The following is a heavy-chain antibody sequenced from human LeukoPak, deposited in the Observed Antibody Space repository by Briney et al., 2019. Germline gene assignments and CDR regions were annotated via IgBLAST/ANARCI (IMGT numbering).Heavy chain of an antibody. CDR3: ARFLSQSGSFDI. CDR1: GYTFTGYY. Sequence: ASVKVSCKASGYTFTGYYMHWVRQAPGQGLEWMGWINPNSGGTNYAQKFPGRVTMTRDTSISTAYMELSRLRSDDTAVYYCARFLSQSGSFDIWGQGTMVTVSS. V-gene: IGHV1-2*02. CDR2: INPNSGGT. J-gene: IGHJ3*02. D-gene: IGHD3-10*01.